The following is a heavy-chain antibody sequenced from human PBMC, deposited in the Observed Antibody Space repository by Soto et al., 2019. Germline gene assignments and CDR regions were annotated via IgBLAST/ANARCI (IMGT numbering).Heavy chain of an antibody. J-gene: IGHJ4*02. D-gene: IGHD1-26*01. CDR2: IYHSGTT. CDR3: ARPTVGTTTGFDY. CDR1: GYSISSGYF. Sequence: SETLSLTCAVSGYSISSGYFWGWIRQPPGRGLEWIGSIYHSGTTYYNPSLKSRVTISVDTSKNQFSLKLSSVTAADTAVYYCARPTVGTTTGFDYWGQGTLVTVSS. V-gene: IGHV4-38-2*01.